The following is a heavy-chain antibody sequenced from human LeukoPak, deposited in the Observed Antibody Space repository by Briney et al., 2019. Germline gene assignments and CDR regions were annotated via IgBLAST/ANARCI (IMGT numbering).Heavy chain of an antibody. D-gene: IGHD3-22*01. CDR2: IYSGGST. J-gene: IGHJ3*02. Sequence: GGSLRLSCAASGFTVSSNYMSWVRQAPGKGLEWVSVIYSGGSTYYADSVKGRFTISRDNSKNTLYLQMNSLRAEDTAVYYCARDLTYDSSGSDAFDIWGQGTMVTVSS. CDR3: ARDLTYDSSGSDAFDI. CDR1: GFTVSSNY. V-gene: IGHV3-53*01.